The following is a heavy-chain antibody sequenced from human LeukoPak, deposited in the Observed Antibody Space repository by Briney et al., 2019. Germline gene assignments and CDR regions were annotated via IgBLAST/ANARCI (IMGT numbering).Heavy chain of an antibody. D-gene: IGHD2-15*01. CDR2: ISDSGRST. CDR1: GFPFSSYA. V-gene: IGHV3-64D*09. Sequence: GGSLRLSCSASGFPFSSYAMHWVRQAPGKGLEYVSAISDSGRSTYYADSVKGRFTISRDKSKNTLYLQMSSLRAEDTAVYFCVRGYSFGPYGMDVWGQGTTVTVSS. CDR3: VRGYSFGPYGMDV. J-gene: IGHJ6*02.